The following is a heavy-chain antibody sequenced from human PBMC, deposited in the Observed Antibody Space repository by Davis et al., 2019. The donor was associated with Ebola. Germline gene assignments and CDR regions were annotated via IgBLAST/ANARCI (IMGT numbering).Heavy chain of an antibody. Sequence: MPSETLSLTCIVSGGSTSSSSYYWGWIRQPPGKGLEWIGNIFYSGNTHYNPSLKSRVTISVDTSKNQFSLKLSSVTAADTAVYYCARGYYSSGWYSIWGQGTLVTVSS. CDR1: GGSTSSSSYY. CDR2: IFYSGNT. D-gene: IGHD6-19*01. CDR3: ARGYYSSGWYSI. V-gene: IGHV4-39*07. J-gene: IGHJ4*02.